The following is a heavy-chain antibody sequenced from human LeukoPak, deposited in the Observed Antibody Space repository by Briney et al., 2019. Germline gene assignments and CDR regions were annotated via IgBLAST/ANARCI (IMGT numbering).Heavy chain of an antibody. CDR1: GFVVSSNY. D-gene: IGHD3-3*01. V-gene: IGHV3-53*05. J-gene: IGHJ4*02. CDR3: AKGNGLTLYYDFWSGYYDY. Sequence: GGSLRLSCAASGFVVSSNYMSWVRQTPGKGLEWVSVIYTGGSTYYADSVKGRFTISRDNSKNTLYLQMNSLRAEDTAVYYCAKGNGLTLYYDFWSGYYDYWGQGTLVTVSS. CDR2: IYTGGST.